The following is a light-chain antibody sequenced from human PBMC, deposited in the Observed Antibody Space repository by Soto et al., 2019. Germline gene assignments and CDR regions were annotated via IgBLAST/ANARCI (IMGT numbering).Light chain of an antibody. CDR1: QSVGNF. CDR2: EAS. V-gene: IGKV3-11*01. J-gene: IGKJ4*02. CDR3: QQYKNWPPPT. Sequence: EIVLAQSPATLSLSPGERATLSCRASQSVGNFLAWYQQKPDQAPRLLIFEASTKATGVPVRISGSGSGTDFTLTISSLEPEDFAVYYCQQYKNWPPPTFGGGTKVQIK.